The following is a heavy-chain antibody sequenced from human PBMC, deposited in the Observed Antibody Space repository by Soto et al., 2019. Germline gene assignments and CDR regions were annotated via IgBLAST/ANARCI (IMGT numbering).Heavy chain of an antibody. D-gene: IGHD2-21*01. CDR3: AKGDSSSLNGFES. Sequence: PGGSLRLSCAGSGFTFSSYWMHWVRQAPGKGLEWVSTIGVSGDSTFYADSVRGRFTFSRDISKNTLFLQMTTLRAEDTPLFSCAKGDSSSLNGFESWGQGRLVTVSS. J-gene: IGHJ5*01. V-gene: IGHV3-23*01. CDR2: IGVSGDST. CDR1: GFTFSSYW.